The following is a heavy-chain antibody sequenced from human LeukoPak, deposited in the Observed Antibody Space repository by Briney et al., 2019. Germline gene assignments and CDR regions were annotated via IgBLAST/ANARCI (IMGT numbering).Heavy chain of an antibody. Sequence: PGGSLRLSCAASGFTFSSYGMHWVRQAPGRGLEWVAFIRLDGNNKYYADSVKGRFTLSRDNSKNTLSLQMNSLRAEDTAVYYCAKDKNDYGDYYYMDVWGKGTTVTVSS. CDR3: AKDKNDYGDYYYMDV. D-gene: IGHD4-17*01. CDR2: IRLDGNNK. V-gene: IGHV3-30*02. CDR1: GFTFSSYG. J-gene: IGHJ6*03.